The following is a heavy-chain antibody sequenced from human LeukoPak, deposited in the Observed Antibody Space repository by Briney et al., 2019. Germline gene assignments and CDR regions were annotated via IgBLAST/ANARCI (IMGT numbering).Heavy chain of an antibody. D-gene: IGHD3-9*01. Sequence: GSLRLSCAASGFTFSSYAMHWVRQAPGKGLEWVSGISGSGESTDYADSVKGRFTISRDNSKNTLFLQMNSLRAEDKAVYYCAKAVGFDWYWHYWGQGTLVTVSS. J-gene: IGHJ4*02. CDR1: GFTFSSYA. V-gene: IGHV3-23*01. CDR2: ISGSGEST. CDR3: AKAVGFDWYWHY.